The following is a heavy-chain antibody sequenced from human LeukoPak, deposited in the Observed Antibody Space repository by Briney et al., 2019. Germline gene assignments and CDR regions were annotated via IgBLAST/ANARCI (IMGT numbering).Heavy chain of an antibody. J-gene: IGHJ3*02. V-gene: IGHV4-59*08. D-gene: IGHD6-19*01. CDR2: IYYSGST. Sequence: SETLSLTFAVSGGSISSYYWSWIRQPPGKGLAWIGYIYYSGSTNYNPSLKSRVTISVDTSKNQFSLKLSSVTAADTAVYYCAAPKAGYSSGWYAFDIWGQGTMVTVSS. CDR1: GGSISSYY. CDR3: AAPKAGYSSGWYAFDI.